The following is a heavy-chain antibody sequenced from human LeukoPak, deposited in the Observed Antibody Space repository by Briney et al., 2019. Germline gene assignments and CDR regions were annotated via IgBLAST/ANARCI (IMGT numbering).Heavy chain of an antibody. CDR2: VNHSGTT. V-gene: IGHV4-34*01. D-gene: IGHD3-10*01. CDR1: GGCFSAYY. J-gene: IGHJ4*02. CDR3: ARGPPPGATAYGVVDY. Sequence: SETLSLICAVYGGCFSAYYWTLLRKPPGNALELIGEVNHSGTTNSKPSLKRRVTLSVDTSKNQFSLKLSSVTAADTAIYYCARGPPPGATAYGVVDYWAQGTLVTVSS.